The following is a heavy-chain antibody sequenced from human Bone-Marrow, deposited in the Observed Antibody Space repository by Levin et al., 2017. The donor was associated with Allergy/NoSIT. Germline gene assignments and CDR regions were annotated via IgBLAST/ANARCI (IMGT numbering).Heavy chain of an antibody. V-gene: IGHV2-5*02. D-gene: IGHD3-9*01. CDR2: IYWDDDK. CDR1: GFSLNTSGVG. CDR3: AHTYDFVTGYYNGYDPFDI. J-gene: IGHJ3*02. Sequence: SGPTLVKPTQTLTLTCTVSGFSLNTSGVGVGWIRQPPGQALEWLALIYWDDDKRYSTSLTNRLTITKDTSKNQVVLTMTNMDPVDTATYFCAHTYDFVTGYYNGYDPFDIWGQGTMVTVS.